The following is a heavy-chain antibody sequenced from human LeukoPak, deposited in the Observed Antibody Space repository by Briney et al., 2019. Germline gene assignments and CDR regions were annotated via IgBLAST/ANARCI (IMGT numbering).Heavy chain of an antibody. D-gene: IGHD1-26*01. J-gene: IGHJ4*02. Sequence: GGSLRLSCAASGFTFDDYAMHWVRQAPGKGLEWVSGISWNSGSIDYADSVKGRFTISRDNAKNSLYLQMNSLRAEDTALYYCAKGRGAISVKIAFDYWGQGTLVTVSS. V-gene: IGHV3-9*01. CDR3: AKGRGAISVKIAFDY. CDR1: GFTFDDYA. CDR2: ISWNSGSI.